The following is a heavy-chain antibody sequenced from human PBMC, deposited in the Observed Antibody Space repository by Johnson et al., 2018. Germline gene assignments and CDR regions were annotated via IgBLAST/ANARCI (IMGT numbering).Heavy chain of an antibody. CDR3: ARDHDGARCNYYCMDV. CDR1: GFAFSSYA. Sequence: QVQLVESGGGVVQPGRSLRLSCAASGFAFSSYAMHWVRQAPGKGLEWVAVISYDGSNKYYADSVKGRFPISRDNSKNTLYLQMNSLGAEDPGVYYCARDHDGARCNYYCMDVWGKGTTVTVSS. V-gene: IGHV3-30-3*01. J-gene: IGHJ6*03. D-gene: IGHD4-17*01. CDR2: ISYDGSNK.